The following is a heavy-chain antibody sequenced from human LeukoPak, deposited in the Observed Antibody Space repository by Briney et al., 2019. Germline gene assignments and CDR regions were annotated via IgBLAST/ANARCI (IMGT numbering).Heavy chain of an antibody. V-gene: IGHV4-34*04. J-gene: IGHJ4*02. CDR1: GASFSGYY. D-gene: IGHD3-22*01. CDR3: ARGSLIVVVITKNQYYFDY. Sequence: PSETLSLTFAVYGASFSGYYWSWIRQSPGKRLERGGEINVSGRTNHNPSLKSRATISVDTSKNQFFLKLSSVTAADTGVYYCARGSLIVVVITKNQYYFDYWGEGTLVTVSS. CDR2: INVSGRT.